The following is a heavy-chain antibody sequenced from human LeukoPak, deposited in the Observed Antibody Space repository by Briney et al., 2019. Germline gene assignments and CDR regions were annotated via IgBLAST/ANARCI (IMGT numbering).Heavy chain of an antibody. CDR3: ARGGSNWNYQYYFDY. CDR1: GYIFTNYG. Sequence: ASVRVSCKTSGYIFTNYGINWVRQAPGQGLEWMGWISPYKGNTEYAQKFQDRFTMTTDTSTTTVYMELRSLRSDDTAVYYCARGGSNWNYQYYFDYWGQGTLVSVSS. V-gene: IGHV1-18*04. J-gene: IGHJ4*02. CDR2: ISPYKGNT. D-gene: IGHD1-7*01.